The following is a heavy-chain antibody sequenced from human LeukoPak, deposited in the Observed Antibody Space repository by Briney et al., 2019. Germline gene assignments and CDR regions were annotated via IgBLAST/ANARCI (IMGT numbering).Heavy chain of an antibody. J-gene: IGHJ4*02. Sequence: GGTLRLSCAASGFTFSSYEMNWVRHAPGRGLEWVSYISSSGSTIYYADSVKGRFTIHRDNAKNLLYLQMNSLRAEDTAVYYCARVGDGYNYHHFDYWGQGTLVTVSS. CDR2: ISSSGSTI. V-gene: IGHV3-48*03. CDR3: ARVGDGYNYHHFDY. D-gene: IGHD5-24*01. CDR1: GFTFSSYE.